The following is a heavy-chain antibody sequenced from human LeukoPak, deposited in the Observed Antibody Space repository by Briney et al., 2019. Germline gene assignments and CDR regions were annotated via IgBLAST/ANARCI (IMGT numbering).Heavy chain of an antibody. D-gene: IGHD2-15*01. Sequence: GASVKVSCKASGGTFSSYAISWVRQAPGQGLEWMGGIIPIFGTANYAQKFQGRVTITADESTSTAYMELSSLRSEDTAVYYCARVRCSGGSCSSYYYYYYGMDVWGQGTTVTVSS. CDR2: IIPIFGTA. CDR1: GGTFSSYA. CDR3: ARVRCSGGSCSSYYYYYYGMDV. J-gene: IGHJ6*02. V-gene: IGHV1-69*13.